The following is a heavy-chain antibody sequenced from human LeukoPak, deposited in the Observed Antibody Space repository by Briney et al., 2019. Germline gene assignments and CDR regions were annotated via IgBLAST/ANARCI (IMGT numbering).Heavy chain of an antibody. J-gene: IGHJ4*02. V-gene: IGHV3-21*01. CDR1: GFTFSSYS. CDR3: ARDIRIAAAGTALDY. CDR2: ISGSSSYI. D-gene: IGHD6-13*01. Sequence: PGGSLRLSCAASGFTFSSYSMNWVRQAPGKGLEWVSSISGSSSYIYYADSVKGRFTISRDNAKNSLYLQMNSLRAEDTAVYYCARDIRIAAAGTALDYWGQGTLVTVSS.